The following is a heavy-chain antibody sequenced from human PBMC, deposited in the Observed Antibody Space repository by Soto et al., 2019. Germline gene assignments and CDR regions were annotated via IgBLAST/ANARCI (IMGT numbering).Heavy chain of an antibody. D-gene: IGHD5-12*01. CDR1: GFTFSSYI. Sequence: PGGSLRLSCAASGFTFSSYIMNWVRQAPVKGLEWVSSISSSSSYIYYADSVKGRFTISRDNAKNSLYLQMNSLRAEDTAVYYCPRDVMATGNDYCGQGTLVTVSS. J-gene: IGHJ4*02. CDR2: ISSSSSYI. CDR3: PRDVMATGNDY. V-gene: IGHV3-21*01.